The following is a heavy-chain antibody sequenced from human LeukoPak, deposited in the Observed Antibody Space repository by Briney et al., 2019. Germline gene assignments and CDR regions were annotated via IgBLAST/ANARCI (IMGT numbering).Heavy chain of an antibody. V-gene: IGHV1-69*06. Sequence: ASVTVSCQASGYTFTSYDINWVRQAPGQGLEWMGGIIPIFGTANYAQKFQGRVTITADKSTSTAYMELSSLRSEDTAVYYCARGPLGSSSLSWFDPWGQGTLVTVSS. J-gene: IGHJ5*02. CDR1: GYTFTSYD. CDR2: IIPIFGTA. D-gene: IGHD6-13*01. CDR3: ARGPLGSSSLSWFDP.